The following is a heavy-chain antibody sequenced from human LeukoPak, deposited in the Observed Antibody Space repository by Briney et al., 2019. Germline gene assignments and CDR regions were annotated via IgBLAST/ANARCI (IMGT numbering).Heavy chain of an antibody. CDR3: ARTYDFGRGPPGDAFDN. Sequence: PGGSLRLSCAPSGFTFTIFGINWLRQAPGKGPEGVSYIDARSGITYYADSVQGRFTISRDNAKESVFLQMNRLRVDDTAVYYCARTYDFGRGPPGDAFDNWGQGTPVTVSS. CDR2: IDARSGIT. D-gene: IGHD3-3*01. CDR1: GFTFTIFG. V-gene: IGHV3-48*01. J-gene: IGHJ3*02.